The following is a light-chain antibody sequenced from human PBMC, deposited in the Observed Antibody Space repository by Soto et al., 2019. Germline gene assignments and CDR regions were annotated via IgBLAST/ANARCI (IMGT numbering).Light chain of an antibody. Sequence: IVMTQSPDSLAVSLGGRGTNNRKSSQRVFYSSNNKNYLAWYQQKPGQPPKLLIYWASTRESGVPDRFSGSGSGTDFTLTISSLQAEDVAVYYCQQYYSTPQLTFGGGTKVDIK. CDR2: WAS. J-gene: IGKJ4*01. V-gene: IGKV4-1*01. CDR1: QRVFYSSNNKNY. CDR3: QQYYSTPQLT.